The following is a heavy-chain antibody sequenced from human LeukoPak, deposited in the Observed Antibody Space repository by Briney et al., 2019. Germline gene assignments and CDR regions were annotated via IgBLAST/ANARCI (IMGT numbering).Heavy chain of an antibody. J-gene: IGHJ4*02. CDR1: GFTFSTYA. CDR3: AKADYYDSSQLDY. CDR2: ISGSGGST. Sequence: GGSLRLSCAASGFTFSTYAVSWVRQAPGKGLEWVSAISGSGGSTYYADSVKGRFTISRDNSKNTLYLQMNRLRAEDTAVYYCAKADYYDSSQLDYWGQGTLVTVSS. V-gene: IGHV3-23*01. D-gene: IGHD3-22*01.